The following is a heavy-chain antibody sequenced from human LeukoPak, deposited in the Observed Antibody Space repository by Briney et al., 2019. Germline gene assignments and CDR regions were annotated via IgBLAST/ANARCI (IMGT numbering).Heavy chain of an antibody. CDR1: GFTFSSYG. J-gene: IGHJ4*02. Sequence: GGSLRLSCAASGFTFSSYGMNWVRQAPGKGLEWVSSISSSSSYIYYADSVKGRFTISRDNAKNSLYLQMNSLRAEDTAVYYCARYIVGATGTDYWGQGTLVTVSS. V-gene: IGHV3-21*01. CDR2: ISSSSSYI. D-gene: IGHD1-26*01. CDR3: ARYIVGATGTDY.